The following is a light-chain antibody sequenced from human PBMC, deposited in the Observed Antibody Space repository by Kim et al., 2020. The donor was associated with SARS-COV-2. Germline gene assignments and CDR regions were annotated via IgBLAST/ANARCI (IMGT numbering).Light chain of an antibody. CDR1: ELGDKD. Sequence: PGRTASNTGSGYELGDKDVCWYQQKPGQSPVVVIYQDNRRPSGFPERFSGANSGNTATLTSGGTQAMDEADYYCQAWDSSTHNYVFGAGTNVTVL. J-gene: IGLJ1*01. CDR2: QDN. V-gene: IGLV3-1*01. CDR3: QAWDSSTHNYV.